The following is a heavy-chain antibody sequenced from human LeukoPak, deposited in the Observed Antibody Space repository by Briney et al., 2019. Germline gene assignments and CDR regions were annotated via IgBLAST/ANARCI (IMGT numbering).Heavy chain of an antibody. J-gene: IGHJ4*02. CDR1: GYTFTSYD. Sequence: ASVNVSCTASGYTFTSYDINWVRQAPGPGHEWMGWMNPNSGNTGYAQKFQRRVTMTRNTSISTAYMELSSLRSEDTAVYYCARVYRVLRGIRGILGYWGQGTLVTVSS. CDR2: MNPNSGNT. D-gene: IGHD2-15*01. CDR3: ARVYRVLRGIRGILGY. V-gene: IGHV1-8*01.